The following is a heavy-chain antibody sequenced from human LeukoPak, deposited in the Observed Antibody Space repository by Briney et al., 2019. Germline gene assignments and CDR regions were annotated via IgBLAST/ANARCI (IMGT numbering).Heavy chain of an antibody. J-gene: IGHJ4*02. CDR2: ISDSGGKI. CDR3: ARDRMTYTY. Sequence: GGSLRLSCAASGLTFSSYAMSWVRQAPGKGLEWVSAISDSGGKIYYADSVKGRFTISRDNSKNTLYLQMNSLRAEDTALYYCARDRMTYTYWGQGTLSSSPQ. D-gene: IGHD4-11*01. CDR1: GLTFSSYA. V-gene: IGHV3-23*01.